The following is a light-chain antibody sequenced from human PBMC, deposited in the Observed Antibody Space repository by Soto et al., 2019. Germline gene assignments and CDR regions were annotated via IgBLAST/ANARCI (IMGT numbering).Light chain of an antibody. Sequence: QSALTQPASVCGSPGQSVTISCSGSDIGNYNLVSWYQHLPGRAPKLLIFEVTMRPSGTSDRFSGSKSASTASLTISGLQAEDEGDYYCASYAGSRTYVFGSGTKVTVL. CDR1: SDIGNYNL. CDR2: EVT. V-gene: IGLV2-23*02. J-gene: IGLJ1*01. CDR3: ASYAGSRTYV.